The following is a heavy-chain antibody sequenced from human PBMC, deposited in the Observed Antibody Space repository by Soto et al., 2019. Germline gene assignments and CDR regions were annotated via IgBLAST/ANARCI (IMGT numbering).Heavy chain of an antibody. D-gene: IGHD5-12*01. J-gene: IGHJ4*02. Sequence: QVQLVQSGAEVKKPGSSVKVSCKASGGTFSTSTFTWVRQASGQGLEWMGRTIPLLNVADYAQDFQGRLTITADKSTSTTYMELTSLTSKDTAVYYCARDSPIGSTFSGYDAIDSWGQGTLVTVSS. V-gene: IGHV1-69*08. CDR3: ARDSPIGSTFSGYDAIDS. CDR2: TIPLLNVA. CDR1: GGTFSTST.